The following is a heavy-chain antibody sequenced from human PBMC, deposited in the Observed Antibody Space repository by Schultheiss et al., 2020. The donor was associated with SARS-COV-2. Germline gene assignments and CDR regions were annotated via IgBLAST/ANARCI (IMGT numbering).Heavy chain of an antibody. V-gene: IGHV3-7*05. CDR3: ARVGYSSSPISY. CDR1: GFTFSGSA. D-gene: IGHD6-13*01. J-gene: IGHJ4*02. Sequence: GGSLRLSCAASGFTFSGSAMHWVRQASGKGLEWVANIKQDGSEKYYVDSVKGRFTISRDNAKNSLYLQMNSLRAEDTAVYYCARVGYSSSPISYWGQGTLVTVSS. CDR2: IKQDGSEK.